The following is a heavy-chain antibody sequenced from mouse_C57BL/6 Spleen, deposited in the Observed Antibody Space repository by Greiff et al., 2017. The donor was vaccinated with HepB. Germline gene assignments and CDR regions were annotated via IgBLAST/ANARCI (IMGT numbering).Heavy chain of an antibody. V-gene: IGHV3-6*01. D-gene: IGHD2-4*01. CDR2: ISYDGSN. CDR3: AGYDYHY. CDR1: GYSITSGYY. Sequence: ESGPGLVKPSQSLSLTCSVTGYSITSGYYWNWIRQFPGNKLEWMGYISYDGSNNYNPSLKNRISITRDTSKNQFFLKLNSVTTEDTATYYCAGYDYHYCGQGTTLTVSS. J-gene: IGHJ2*01.